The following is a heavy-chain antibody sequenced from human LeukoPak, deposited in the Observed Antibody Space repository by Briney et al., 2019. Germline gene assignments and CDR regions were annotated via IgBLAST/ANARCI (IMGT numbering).Heavy chain of an antibody. V-gene: IGHV1-69*01. D-gene: IGHD5-18*01. Sequence: PGGSLRLSCAASGGTFSSYAISWVRQAPGQGLEWMGGIIPIFGTANYAQKFQGRVTITPDESTNTAYMELSSLRSEDTAVYYCARDRDTTMVTSFDYWGQGTLVTVSS. J-gene: IGHJ4*02. CDR2: IIPIFGTA. CDR3: ARDRDTTMVTSFDY. CDR1: GGTFSSYA.